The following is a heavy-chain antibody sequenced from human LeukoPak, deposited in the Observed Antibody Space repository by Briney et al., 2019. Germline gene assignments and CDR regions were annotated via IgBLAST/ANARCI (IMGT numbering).Heavy chain of an antibody. V-gene: IGHV4-4*02. CDR1: GGSISDTNC. J-gene: IGHJ4*02. D-gene: IGHD1-26*01. Sequence: PSGTLSLTCVVSGGSISDTNCWSWVRQSPGKGLEWIGYIYPGGTTSYNPSLTSRVTISLDRSRSQFSLKLSSVTAADTAVYYCARQVGSSRIDYWGQGTLVTVSS. CDR2: IYPGGTT. CDR3: ARQVGSSRIDY.